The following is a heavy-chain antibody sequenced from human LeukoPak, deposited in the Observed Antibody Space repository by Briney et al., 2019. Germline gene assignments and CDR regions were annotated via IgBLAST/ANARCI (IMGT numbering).Heavy chain of an antibody. J-gene: IGHJ4*02. Sequence: PSETLSLTCTVSGGSISSYYWSWIRQPAGKGLEWIGRIYTSGSTNYNPSLKSRVTISVDTSKNQFSLKLSSVTAADTAVYYCARGPGGTTVTTYGTPDTRDYWGQGTLVTVSS. CDR3: ARGPGGTTVTTYGTPDTRDY. CDR1: GGSISSYY. V-gene: IGHV4-4*07. CDR2: IYTSGST. D-gene: IGHD4-17*01.